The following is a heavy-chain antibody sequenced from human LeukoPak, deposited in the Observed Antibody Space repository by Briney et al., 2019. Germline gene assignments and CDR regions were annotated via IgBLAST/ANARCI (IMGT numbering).Heavy chain of an antibody. CDR2: ISAYNGNT. CDR1: GYTFTSYG. CDR3: ARDPWGTMVPTPGPFDY. J-gene: IGHJ4*02. D-gene: IGHD4/OR15-4a*01. Sequence: ASVKVSCKASGYTFTSYGISWVRQAPGQGLEWMGWISAYNGNTNYAQKLQGRVTMTTDTSTSTAYMELRSLRSGDTAVYYCARDPWGTMVPTPGPFDYWGQGTLVTVSS. V-gene: IGHV1-18*01.